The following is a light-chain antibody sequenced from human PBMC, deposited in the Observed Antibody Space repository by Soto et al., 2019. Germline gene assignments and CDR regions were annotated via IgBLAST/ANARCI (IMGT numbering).Light chain of an antibody. CDR1: QGISNY. V-gene: IGKV1-27*01. CDR2: AAS. Sequence: DIQMTQSPSSLSASVGDRVTITCRASQGISNYLDWYQQIPGKVPKLLISAASTLQSGVPSRFSGSGSGTDFTLTISSLQPEDVATYYCQKYTNVPTFGGGTKVEI. J-gene: IGKJ4*01. CDR3: QKYTNVPT.